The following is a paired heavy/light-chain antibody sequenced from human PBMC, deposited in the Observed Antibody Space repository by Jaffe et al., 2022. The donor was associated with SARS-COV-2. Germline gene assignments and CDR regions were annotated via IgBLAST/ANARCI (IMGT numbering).Light chain of an antibody. J-gene: IGKJ4*01. CDR3: QKYDSAPLA. V-gene: IGKV1-27*01. Sequence: DIQMTQSPSSLSASVGDRVTITCRASPGITSSLAWYQQKPGKVPKLLIYAASTLQSGVPSRFSGSGSGTDFTLTISTLQPEDVATYYCQKYDSAPLAFGGGTKVEIK. CDR1: PGITSS. CDR2: AAS.
Heavy chain of an antibody. D-gene: IGHD3-22*01. CDR2: ILGSGGTT. CDR3: AKRSRDSSGNWYLDY. CDR1: GFTFSRYA. Sequence: EVQLVESGGDLVQPGGSLRISCAASGFTFSRYAMSWVRQAPGKGLEWVSSILGSGGTTYYADSVKGQFTVSRDNSKNTLYLQMNNLRAEDTAVYYCAKRSRDSSGNWYLDYWGQGTLVTVSS. J-gene: IGHJ4*02. V-gene: IGHV3-23*04.